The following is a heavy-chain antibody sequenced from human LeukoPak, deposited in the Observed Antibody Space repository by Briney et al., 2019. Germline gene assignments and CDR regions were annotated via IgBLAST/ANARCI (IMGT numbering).Heavy chain of an antibody. D-gene: IGHD6-25*01. Sequence: GGSLSLSCAPSGFPFSIYAMSWPRKSRGRGVEWVSGFIGWGGRTSCPHSVKGRFNISRDNSKNTLYLQMNSLRGEDTAVYYCAKDTGGWSGRWNAFDIWGQGTMVTVSS. CDR3: AKDTGGWSGRWNAFDI. CDR2: FIGWGGRT. CDR1: GFPFSIYA. J-gene: IGHJ3*02. V-gene: IGHV3-23*01.